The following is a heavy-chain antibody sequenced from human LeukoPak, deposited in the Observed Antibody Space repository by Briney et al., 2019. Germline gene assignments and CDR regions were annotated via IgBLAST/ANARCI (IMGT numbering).Heavy chain of an antibody. CDR1: GFTFSSNW. D-gene: IGHD1-14*01. V-gene: IGHV3-74*01. CDR2: INSDGSET. J-gene: IGHJ6*02. Sequence: GGSLRLSCVASGFTFSSNWMHWVRQGPGKGLVWVSRINSDGSETSHADSVKGRFTISRDSAKNTLYLQMNSLRAEDTAVYYCATDTNQGRNGLDVWGQGTTVTVSS. CDR3: ATDTNQGRNGLDV.